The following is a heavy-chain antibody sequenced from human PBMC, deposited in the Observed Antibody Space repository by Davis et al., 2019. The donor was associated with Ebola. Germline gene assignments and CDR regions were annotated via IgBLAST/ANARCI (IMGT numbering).Heavy chain of an antibody. Sequence: PSETLSLTCAISGDSVSTAGWNWIRQSPSRGLEWLGRTYYKSKWYNDYAVSVKSRITINLDTPKNQFSLQLNSVTPEDTAVYYCAIGWARVGMDVWGKGTTVTVSS. V-gene: IGHV6-1*01. D-gene: IGHD1-26*01. J-gene: IGHJ6*04. CDR1: GDSVSTAG. CDR3: AIGWARVGMDV. CDR2: TYYKSKWYN.